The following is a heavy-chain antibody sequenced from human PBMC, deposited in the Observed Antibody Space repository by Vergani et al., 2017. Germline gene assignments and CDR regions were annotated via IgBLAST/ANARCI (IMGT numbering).Heavy chain of an antibody. V-gene: IGHV5-10-1*01. D-gene: IGHD3-10*01. Sequence: EVQLVESGGGLVQPGESLRISCKGSGYSFTSYWFSWVRQMPGKGLEWRGRIDPSDSYTNYSPSFQGHVTISADKSISTAYLQWSSLKASDTAMYYCARVGSNWFDPWGQGTLVTVSS. CDR1: GYSFTSYW. CDR2: IDPSDSYT. J-gene: IGHJ5*02. CDR3: ARVGSNWFDP.